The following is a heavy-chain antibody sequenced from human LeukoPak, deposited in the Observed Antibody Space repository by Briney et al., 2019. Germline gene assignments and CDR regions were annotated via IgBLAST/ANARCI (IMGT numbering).Heavy chain of an antibody. CDR2: FYSSGST. J-gene: IGHJ2*01. CDR3: ARLGRRYYYDDSVWYFDL. Sequence: PSETLSLTCTVSGGSVTSGSYYWSWIRQPPGMGLEWIGYFYSSGSTNYYPSLKSRVTISVDTSKNQFTLKMSSVTAADTAVYYCARLGRRYYYDDSVWYFDLWGRGTLVTVSA. D-gene: IGHD3-22*01. CDR1: GGSVTSGSYY. V-gene: IGHV4-61*01.